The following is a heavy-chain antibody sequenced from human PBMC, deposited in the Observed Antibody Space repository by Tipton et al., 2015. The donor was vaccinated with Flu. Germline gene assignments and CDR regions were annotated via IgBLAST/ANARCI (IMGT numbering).Heavy chain of an antibody. V-gene: IGHV1-3*04. CDR1: GYPFRPST. J-gene: IGHJ4*02. Sequence: QVQLVQSGAEVKKPGASVKVSCKASGYPFRPSTMHWVRQALGQGLEWMGWINTDNGNTKYSQTFQGRLTVTRDASANTVYMELRSLRSTDTSLYFCARDKVGTKAFDFWGQGTQVTVTS. D-gene: IGHD1-26*01. CDR3: ARDKVGTKAFDF. CDR2: INTDNGNT.